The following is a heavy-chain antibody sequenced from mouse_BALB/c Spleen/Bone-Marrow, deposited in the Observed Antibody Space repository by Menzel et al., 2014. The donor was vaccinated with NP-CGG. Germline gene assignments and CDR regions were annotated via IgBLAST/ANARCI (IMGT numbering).Heavy chain of an antibody. CDR2: IDPSDSET. CDR3: ARNWVYFDY. Sequence: SGAELVKPGAPVKLSCKASGYTFXSYWMNWVKQRPGRGLEWIGRIDPSDSETHYNQKFKDKATLTVDKSSSTAYIQLSSLTSEDSAVYYCARNWVYFDYWGQGTTLTVSS. J-gene: IGHJ2*01. V-gene: IGHV1-69*02. D-gene: IGHD4-1*01. CDR1: GYTFXSYW.